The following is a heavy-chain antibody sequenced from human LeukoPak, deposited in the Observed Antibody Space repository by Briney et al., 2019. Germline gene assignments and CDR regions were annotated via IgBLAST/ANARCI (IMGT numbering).Heavy chain of an antibody. Sequence: SETLSLTCTVSGGSISSSSYYWGWIRQPPGKGLEWIGSIYYSGSTYYNPSLKSRVTISVDTSKNQFSLKLSSVTAADTAVYYCAGHVDTDTGVDYWGQGTLVTVSS. CDR3: AGHVDTDTGVDY. V-gene: IGHV4-39*01. CDR1: GGSISSSSYY. J-gene: IGHJ4*02. D-gene: IGHD1-14*01. CDR2: IYYSGST.